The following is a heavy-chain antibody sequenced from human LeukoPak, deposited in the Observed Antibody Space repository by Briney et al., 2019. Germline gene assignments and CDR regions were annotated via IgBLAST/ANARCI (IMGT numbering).Heavy chain of an antibody. CDR2: IYTSGST. CDR1: GGSISSYY. D-gene: IGHD2-2*01. CDR3: ARARRGGYCSSTSCTHHYYMDV. Sequence: SETLSLTCTVSGGSISSYYWSWIRQPAGKGLEWIGRIYTSGSTNYNPSLKSRVTMSVDTSKNQFSLKLSSVTAADTAVYYCARARRGGYCSSTSCTHHYYMDVWGKGTTVTVSS. J-gene: IGHJ6*03. V-gene: IGHV4-4*07.